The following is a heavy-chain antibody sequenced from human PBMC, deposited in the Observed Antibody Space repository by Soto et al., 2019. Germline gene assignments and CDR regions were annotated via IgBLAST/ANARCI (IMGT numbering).Heavy chain of an antibody. CDR2: IGTAGDT. CDR1: GFTFSSYD. J-gene: IGHJ4*02. V-gene: IGHV3-13*01. Sequence: GTLLLTCSASGFTFSSYDMHWVRQATGKGLEWVSAIGTAGDTYYPGSVKGRFTISRENAKNSLYLQMNSLRAGDTAVYYCARGSIMSDTVAGPFDYWGQGTLVTVYS. CDR3: ARGSIMSDTVAGPFDY. D-gene: IGHD6-19*01.